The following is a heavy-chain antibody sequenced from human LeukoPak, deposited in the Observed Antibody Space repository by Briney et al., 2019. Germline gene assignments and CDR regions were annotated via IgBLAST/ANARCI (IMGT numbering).Heavy chain of an antibody. Sequence: SETLSLTCTVSGGSISSYYWSWIRQPPGKGLEWIGYIHYSGSTNYNPSLKSRVTISVDTSKNHLSLKLSSVTAADTAVYYCARLHRGDDAFDIWGQGTMVTVSS. CDR2: IHYSGST. D-gene: IGHD3-10*01. CDR1: GGSISSYY. J-gene: IGHJ3*02. V-gene: IGHV4-59*08. CDR3: ARLHRGDDAFDI.